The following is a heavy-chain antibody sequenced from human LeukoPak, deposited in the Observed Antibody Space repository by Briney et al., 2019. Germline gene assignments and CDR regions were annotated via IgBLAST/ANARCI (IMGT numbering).Heavy chain of an antibody. CDR1: GFTFSSYA. Sequence: HTGGSLRLSCAASGFTFSSYAMSWVRQAPGKGLEWVSAISGSGGSTYYADSVKGRFTISRDNSKNTLYLRMNSLRAEDTAVYYCAKDLGLPTKDYYYMDVWGKGTTVTVSS. CDR3: AKDLGLPTKDYYYMDV. CDR2: ISGSGGST. V-gene: IGHV3-23*01. D-gene: IGHD2-15*01. J-gene: IGHJ6*03.